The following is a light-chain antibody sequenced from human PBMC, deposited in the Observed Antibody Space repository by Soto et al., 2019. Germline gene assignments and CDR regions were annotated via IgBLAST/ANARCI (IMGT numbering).Light chain of an antibody. V-gene: IGKV3-11*01. CDR3: QQRSNWPT. J-gene: IGKJ3*01. Sequence: EIVLTQSPATLSLSPGERATLSCRASQSVSSYLAWYQQKPGQAPRLLIYDASNRATGIPARFSRSGSGTDFTLTISSLEPEDFAVYYCQQRSNWPTFGPGTKVDIK. CDR2: DAS. CDR1: QSVSSY.